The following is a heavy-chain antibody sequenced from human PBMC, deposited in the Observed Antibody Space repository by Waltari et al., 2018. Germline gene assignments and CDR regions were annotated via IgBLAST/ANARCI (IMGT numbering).Heavy chain of an antibody. D-gene: IGHD3-16*01. Sequence: QVQLVQSGAEVKKPGASVKVSCKASGYTFTGYYMHWVRQAPGQRLEWMGWINPNRGGKNYAQKFQGRVTMTRDTSISTAYMELGRLRSDDTAVYYCARGSVFGPDAFDIWGQGTMVTVSS. V-gene: IGHV1-2*02. CDR3: ARGSVFGPDAFDI. J-gene: IGHJ3*02. CDR1: GYTFTGYY. CDR2: INPNRGGK.